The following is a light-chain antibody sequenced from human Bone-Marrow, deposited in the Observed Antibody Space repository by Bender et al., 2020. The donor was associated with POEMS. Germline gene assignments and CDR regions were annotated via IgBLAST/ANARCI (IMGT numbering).Light chain of an antibody. V-gene: IGLV2-23*01. CDR3: CSYSGSSGDVV. CDR2: EGF. CDR1: SSEVGAYNL. J-gene: IGLJ2*01. Sequence: QSALTQPASVSGSPGQSLTISCVGTSSEVGAYNLVSWYQQHPGKAPKLMIYEGFKRPSGVSDRFSGSKSGNTASLTISGLQAEDEADYYCCSYSGSSGDVVFGGGTKLTVL.